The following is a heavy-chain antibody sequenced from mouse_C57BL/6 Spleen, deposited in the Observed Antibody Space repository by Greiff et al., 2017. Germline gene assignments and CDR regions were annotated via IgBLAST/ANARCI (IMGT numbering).Heavy chain of an antibody. CDR1: GFTFSDAW. D-gene: IGHD1-1*01. Sequence: DVQLQASGGGLVQPGGSMKLSCAASGFTFSDAWMDWVRQSPEKGLEWVAEIRNKANNHETYYAESVKGRFTISRDDSKSSVYLQMNSLRAEDTGIYYCTRDYYSRRGYFDVWGTGTTVTVSS. CDR3: TRDYYSRRGYFDV. J-gene: IGHJ1*03. CDR2: IRNKANNHET. V-gene: IGHV6-6*01.